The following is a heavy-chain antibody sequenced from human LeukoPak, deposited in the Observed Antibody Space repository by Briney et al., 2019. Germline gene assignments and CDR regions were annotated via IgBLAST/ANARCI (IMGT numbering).Heavy chain of an antibody. V-gene: IGHV3-23*01. CDR2: ISGSGGNT. D-gene: IGHD3-10*01. J-gene: IGHJ4*02. CDR1: GFTFSSYA. Sequence: GSLRLSCAASGFTFSSYAMSWVRQAPGKGLEWVSGISGSGGNTYYADSVKGRFTISRDNSKNTLFLQMKSLRAEDTAVYYCAKPVIYGSEQSDYWGQGTLVTVSS. CDR3: AKPVIYGSEQSDY.